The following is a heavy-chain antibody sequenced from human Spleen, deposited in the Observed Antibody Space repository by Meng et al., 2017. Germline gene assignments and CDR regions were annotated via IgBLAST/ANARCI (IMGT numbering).Heavy chain of an antibody. D-gene: IGHD2-2*01. CDR2: ISYSGAT. Sequence: QVQLQESGPRLVRPSQTLSLTCTVSGASISSAVFWIWIRQPPGKDLEWIGYISYSGATHYNPSLKSRLTISVDTAKNQFSLSLSSVTAADTAVYYCASVVPTAKSYYFDYWGQGTLVTVSS. V-gene: IGHV4-30-4*01. CDR3: ASVVPTAKSYYFDY. J-gene: IGHJ4*02. CDR1: GASISSAVF.